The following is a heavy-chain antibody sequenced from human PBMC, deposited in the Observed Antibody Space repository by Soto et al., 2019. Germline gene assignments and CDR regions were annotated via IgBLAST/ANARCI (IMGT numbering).Heavy chain of an antibody. CDR3: VRAGYGDYVYWFDP. Sequence: QVQLQESGPGLVKPSQTLSLTCTVSGGSISSGGYYWSWFRQHPVKGLEWIGYIYYSGSTYYNPSLKSRGTISVDTSKNQCCLKLRSVTAADAAVYYCVRAGYGDYVYWFDPWGRGTLVTVSS. J-gene: IGHJ5*02. CDR1: GGSISSGGYY. CDR2: IYYSGST. V-gene: IGHV4-31*03. D-gene: IGHD4-17*01.